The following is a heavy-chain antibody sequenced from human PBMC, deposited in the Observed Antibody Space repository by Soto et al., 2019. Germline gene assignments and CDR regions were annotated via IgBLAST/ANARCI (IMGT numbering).Heavy chain of an antibody. J-gene: IGHJ4*02. CDR3: ASLSKRLADY. D-gene: IGHD6-19*01. CDR2: IVVGSGHI. V-gene: IGHV1-58*02. Sequence: AASVKVSCKASGFTFINSAIQWVRQARGQRLEWMGWIVVGSGHINYAQKFQERLSITRDMSTSTAYMELSSLRAEDTAVYYCASLSKRLADYWGQGTLVTVSS. CDR1: GFTFINSA.